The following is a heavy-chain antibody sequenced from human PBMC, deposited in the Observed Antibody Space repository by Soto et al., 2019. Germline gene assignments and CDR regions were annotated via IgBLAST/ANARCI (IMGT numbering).Heavy chain of an antibody. CDR1: GGSFSGYY. D-gene: IGHD3-10*01. J-gene: IGHJ6*03. CDR3: ARGLLLWFGELSRRGGYYYYMDV. CDR2: INDSGST. Sequence: QVQLQQWGAGLLKPSETLSLTCAVYGGSFSGYYWSWIRPTPGKGLEWSGEINDSGSTNYNPSIKSRVTILVDKPKNQFSLKLSYVTAADAAVYYCARGLLLWFGELSRRGGYYYYMDVWGKGTTVTVSS. V-gene: IGHV4-34*01.